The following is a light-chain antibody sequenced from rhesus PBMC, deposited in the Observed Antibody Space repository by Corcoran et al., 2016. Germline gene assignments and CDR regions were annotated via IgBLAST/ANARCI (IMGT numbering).Light chain of an antibody. CDR1: QSLLDSEDGNTY. J-gene: IGKJ3*01. CDR2: EVS. Sequence: DIVMTQTPLSLPVTPGEPASISCRSSQSLLDSEDGNTYLDWYLQKPGQSPQLLFYEVSNRASGVPARFSGSGSDTDCTLKISRVEAEDVGVYYCMQALEFPFTFGPGTKLDIK. V-gene: IGKV2-104*02. CDR3: MQALEFPFT.